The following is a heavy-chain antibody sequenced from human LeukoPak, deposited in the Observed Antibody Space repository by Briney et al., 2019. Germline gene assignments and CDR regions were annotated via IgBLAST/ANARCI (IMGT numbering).Heavy chain of an antibody. V-gene: IGHV1-8*01. J-gene: IGHJ4*02. Sequence: GASVTVSCKASGYTFTSYDINWVRQATGQGLEWMGWMNPNSGNTGYAQKFQGRVTMTRNTSISTAYMELSSLRSEDTAVYYCARGQATRYVLLWFGEHDYWGQGTLVTVSS. CDR1: GYTFTSYD. CDR3: ARGQATRYVLLWFGEHDY. D-gene: IGHD3-10*01. CDR2: MNPNSGNT.